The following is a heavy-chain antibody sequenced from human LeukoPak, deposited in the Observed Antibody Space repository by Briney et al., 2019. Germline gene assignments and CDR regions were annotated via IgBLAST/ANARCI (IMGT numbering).Heavy chain of an antibody. Sequence: ASVKVSCKRSGYTFTSYYMHWVRQAPGPGLEGMGIINPSGGSTSYAQKFQGRVTMTRDTSTSTVYMELSSLRSEDTAVYYCARDFARVAAAGIAFDIWGQGTMVTVSS. CDR1: GYTFTSYY. CDR2: INPSGGST. J-gene: IGHJ3*02. D-gene: IGHD6-13*01. V-gene: IGHV1-46*01. CDR3: ARDFARVAAAGIAFDI.